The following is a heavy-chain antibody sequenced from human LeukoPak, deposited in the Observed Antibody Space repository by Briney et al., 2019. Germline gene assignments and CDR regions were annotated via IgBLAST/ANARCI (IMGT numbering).Heavy chain of an antibody. CDR1: GFIFSSYG. J-gene: IGHJ5*02. CDR3: AKEVPAAISNWFDP. V-gene: IGHV3-30*02. D-gene: IGHD2-2*01. Sequence: GGSLRLSCAASGFIFSSYGMHWVRQAPGKGLEWVAFIRYDGSNKYYADSVKGRFTISRDNSKNTLYLQMNSLRAEDTAVYYCAKEVPAAISNWFDPWGQGTLATVSS. CDR2: IRYDGSNK.